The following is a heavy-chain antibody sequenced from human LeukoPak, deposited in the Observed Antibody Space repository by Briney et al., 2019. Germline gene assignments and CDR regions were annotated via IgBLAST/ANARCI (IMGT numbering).Heavy chain of an antibody. D-gene: IGHD6-19*01. J-gene: IGHJ4*02. CDR3: AARYSSGWYYFDY. CDR2: IYSDGRT. V-gene: IGHV3-53*01. CDR1: GFTVSSNY. Sequence: GGSLRLSCAASGFTVSSNYMSWVRQAPGKGLEWVSIIYSDGRTFYADSVKGRFTISRDNSKNTLYLQMNSLRAEDTAVYYCAARYSSGWYYFDYWGQGTLVTVSS.